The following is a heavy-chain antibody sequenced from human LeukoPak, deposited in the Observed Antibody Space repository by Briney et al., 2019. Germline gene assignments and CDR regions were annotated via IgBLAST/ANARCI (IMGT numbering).Heavy chain of an antibody. V-gene: IGHV1-69*10. CDR3: ASPRNCSSTSCYKDYYYYYGMDV. J-gene: IGHJ6*02. CDR1: GGTFSSYA. Sequence: AASVTVSCTASGGTFSSYAISWVRQAPGQGLEWMGRIIPILGIANYAQKFQGRVTITADKSTSTAYMELSSLRSEDTAVYYCASPRNCSSTSCYKDYYYYYGMDVWGQGTTVTVSS. CDR2: IIPILGIA. D-gene: IGHD2-2*02.